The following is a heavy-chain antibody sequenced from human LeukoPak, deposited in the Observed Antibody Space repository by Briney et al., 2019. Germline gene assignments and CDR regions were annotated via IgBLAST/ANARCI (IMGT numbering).Heavy chain of an antibody. CDR1: GFTFSSYA. Sequence: GGSLRLSCAASGFTFSSYAMSWVRQAPGKGLEWVSAISGGSSKYYADSVKGRFTIFRDNSKNTLYLQMNSLRAEDTAIYYCANSAAVGTFYWGQGTLVTVSS. CDR3: ANSAAVGTFY. D-gene: IGHD6-13*01. CDR2: ISGGSSK. J-gene: IGHJ4*02. V-gene: IGHV3-23*01.